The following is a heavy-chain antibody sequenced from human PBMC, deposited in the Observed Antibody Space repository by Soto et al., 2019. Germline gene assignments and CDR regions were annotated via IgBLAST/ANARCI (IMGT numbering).Heavy chain of an antibody. Sequence: GGSLRLSCAASGFTFSSYGMHWVRQAPGKGLEWVAVIWYDGSNKYYADSVKGRFTISRDNSKNTLYLQMNSLRAEDTAVYYCARDPNRNYYGSGQAFDPWGQATLVTVSS. V-gene: IGHV3-33*01. D-gene: IGHD3-10*01. CDR3: ARDPNRNYYGSGQAFDP. J-gene: IGHJ5*02. CDR2: IWYDGSNK. CDR1: GFTFSSYG.